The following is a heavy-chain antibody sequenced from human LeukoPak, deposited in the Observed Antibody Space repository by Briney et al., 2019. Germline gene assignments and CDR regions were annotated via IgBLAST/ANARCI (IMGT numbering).Heavy chain of an antibody. V-gene: IGHV4-59*08. J-gene: IGHJ3*02. D-gene: IGHD2-15*01. CDR3: ARLELSCSGGSCPTRYAFDI. CDR1: GGSISSYY. Sequence: PSETLSLTCTVSGGSISSYYWSWIRQPPGKGLEWIGYIYYSGTTNYNPSLKSRVTISVDTSKNQFSLKLRSVTAADTALYYCARLELSCSGGSCPTRYAFDIWGQGTVVTASS. CDR2: IYYSGTT.